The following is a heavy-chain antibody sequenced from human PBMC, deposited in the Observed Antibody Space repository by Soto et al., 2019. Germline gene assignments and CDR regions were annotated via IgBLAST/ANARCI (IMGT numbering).Heavy chain of an antibody. CDR2: IYTSGST. V-gene: IGHV4-4*07. J-gene: IGHJ4*02. CDR1: DGSISSYS. D-gene: IGHD5-18*01. CDR3: ARDPDPRYSYGYSYFDY. Sequence: SETLSLTCTVSDGSISSYSWSWIRPPAGKGLEWIGRIYTSGSTNYNPSLKSRVTMSVDTSKNQFSLKLSSVTAADTAVYYCARDPDPRYSYGYSYFDYWGQGTLVTVSS.